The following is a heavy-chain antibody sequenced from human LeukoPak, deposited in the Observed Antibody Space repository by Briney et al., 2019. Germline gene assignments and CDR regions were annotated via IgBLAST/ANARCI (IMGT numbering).Heavy chain of an antibody. CDR2: ISGSGGST. CDR3: AKRLGMADAFDI. Sequence: PGGSLRLSCAASGFTFSSYSMSWVRQAPGKGLEWVSAISGSGGSTYYADSVKGRFTISRDNSKNTLYLQMNSLRAEDTAVYYCAKRLGMADAFDIWGQGTMVTVSS. J-gene: IGHJ3*02. CDR1: GFTFSSYS. V-gene: IGHV3-23*01. D-gene: IGHD6-13*01.